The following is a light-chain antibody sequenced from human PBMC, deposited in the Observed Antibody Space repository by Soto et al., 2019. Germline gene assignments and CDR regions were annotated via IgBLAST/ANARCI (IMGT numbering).Light chain of an antibody. J-gene: IGLJ3*02. CDR3: APYKTSSTRV. V-gene: IGLV2-14*01. CDR2: EVN. Sequence: QSALTQPASVSGSPGQSITISCTGSNSDVGAYNYVSWYQQHPGKAPKLIIYEVNNRPSGVSHRFSGSKSGNTASLTISGLQGEDEVEYHRAPYKTSSTRVCGVGTPLTVL. CDR1: NSDVGAYNY.